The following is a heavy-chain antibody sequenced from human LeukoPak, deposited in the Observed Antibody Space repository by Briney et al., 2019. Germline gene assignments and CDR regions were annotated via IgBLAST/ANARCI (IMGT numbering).Heavy chain of an antibody. J-gene: IGHJ6*02. V-gene: IGHV3-53*01. CDR1: GVSVSSNH. Sequence: GGSLRLSCAASGVSVSSNHMSWVRQAPGMGLEWVSLLYTDGTTHYADAVKGRFTISRDKSKNTLYLKMNSLRAEDTAVYHCARSRDILRYKYAMDVWGQGTTVTVSS. CDR3: ARSRDILRYKYAMDV. CDR2: LYTDGTT. D-gene: IGHD3-9*01.